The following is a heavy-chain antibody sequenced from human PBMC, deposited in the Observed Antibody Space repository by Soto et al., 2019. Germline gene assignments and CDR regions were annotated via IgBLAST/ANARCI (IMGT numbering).Heavy chain of an antibody. V-gene: IGHV3-23*01. CDR3: AKKGLGSLKTFCSNSDCHYAFDL. CDR2: ISGGGDGT. CDR1: GFTFINYA. J-gene: IGHJ3*01. D-gene: IGHD2-8*01. Sequence: EVQLLESGGGLVQPGGSLRLSCAASGFTFINYAMIWVRQAPGKGLKWVSTISGGGDGTYYADSVKGHFTISRDNSKNTLYLQMNSLRAEDTAIYYCAKKGLGSLKTFCSNSDCHYAFDLWGQGTVVTVSS.